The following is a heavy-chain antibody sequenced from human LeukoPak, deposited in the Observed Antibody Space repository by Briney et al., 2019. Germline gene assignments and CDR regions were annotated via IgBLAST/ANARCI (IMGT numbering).Heavy chain of an antibody. Sequence: PGGSLRLSCAASGFSFSVYWMHWVRQAPGKGLEWVAVISYDGSNKYYADSVKGRFTISRDNSKNTLYLQMNSLRAEDTAVYYCAKDINRGYDFWSGYCDYWGQGTLVTVSS. V-gene: IGHV3-30*18. J-gene: IGHJ4*02. CDR2: ISYDGSNK. CDR3: AKDINRGYDFWSGYCDY. CDR1: GFSFSVYW. D-gene: IGHD3-3*01.